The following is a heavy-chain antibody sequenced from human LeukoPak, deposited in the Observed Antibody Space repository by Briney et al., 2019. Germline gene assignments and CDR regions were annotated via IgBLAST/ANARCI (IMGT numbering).Heavy chain of an antibody. D-gene: IGHD1-26*01. V-gene: IGHV4-39*01. J-gene: IGHJ4*02. Sequence: SETLSLTCTVYGGSISSSSYYWGWIRQPPGKGLEWIGSIYYSGSTYYNPSLKSRVTISVDTSKNQFSLKLSSVTAADTAVYYCARQGGGSYWVLDYWGQGTLVTVSS. CDR2: IYYSGST. CDR3: ARQGGGSYWVLDY. CDR1: GGSISSSSYY.